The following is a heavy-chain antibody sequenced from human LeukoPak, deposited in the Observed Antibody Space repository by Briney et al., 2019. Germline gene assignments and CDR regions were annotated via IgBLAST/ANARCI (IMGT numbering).Heavy chain of an antibody. Sequence: SETLSLTCTVSGGSISSYYWSWIRQPPGKGLEWIGYIYYSGSTNYNPSLKSRVTISVDTSKNQFSLKLSSVTAADTAVYYCASTLPKYGLRGTMLRFDYWGQGTLVTVSS. CDR2: IYYSGST. V-gene: IGHV4-59*01. CDR1: GGSISSYY. D-gene: IGHD1-1*01. J-gene: IGHJ4*02. CDR3: ASTLPKYGLRGTMLRFDY.